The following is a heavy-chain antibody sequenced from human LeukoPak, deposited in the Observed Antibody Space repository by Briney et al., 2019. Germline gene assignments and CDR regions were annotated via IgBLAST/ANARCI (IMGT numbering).Heavy chain of an antibody. CDR3: ARDPHNVAANWFDP. V-gene: IGHV3-30-3*01. D-gene: IGHD6-13*01. CDR2: VSYDGGSK. CDR1: GFAFSSYA. J-gene: IGHJ5*02. Sequence: GRSLRLSCAASGFAFSSYAMQWVRQGPGKALEWVALVSYDGGSKYYADSVKGRFTISRDNAKNSLNLQMNSLSPEDTAVYYCARDPHNVAANWFDPWGQGALVTVSS.